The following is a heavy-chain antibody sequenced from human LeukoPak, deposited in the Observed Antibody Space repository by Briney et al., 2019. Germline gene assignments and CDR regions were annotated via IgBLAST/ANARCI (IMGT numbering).Heavy chain of an antibody. CDR1: GFTFSDYY. CDR2: ISSSGSTI. V-gene: IGHV3-11*04. J-gene: IGHJ4*02. Sequence: GGSLRLSCAASGFTFSDYYMSWIRQAPGKGLEWVSYISSSGSTIYYADSVKGRFTISRDNSKNTLYLQMNSLRAEDTAVYYCARGSSRSYFDYWGQGTLVTVSS. CDR3: ARGSSRSYFDY. D-gene: IGHD6-25*01.